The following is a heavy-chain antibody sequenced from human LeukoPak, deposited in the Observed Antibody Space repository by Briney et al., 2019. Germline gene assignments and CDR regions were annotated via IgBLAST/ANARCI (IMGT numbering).Heavy chain of an antibody. V-gene: IGHV1-2*06. Sequence: GASVKVSCKASGYTFTGYYMHWVRQAPGQGLEWMGRINPNSGGTNYAQKFQGRVTKTRDTSISTAYMELSRLRSDDTAVYYCAREGYCSGGSCYSGAGVTYGDIDYWGQGTLVTVSS. CDR1: GYTFTGYY. CDR3: AREGYCSGGSCYSGAGVTYGDIDY. D-gene: IGHD2-15*01. J-gene: IGHJ4*02. CDR2: INPNSGGT.